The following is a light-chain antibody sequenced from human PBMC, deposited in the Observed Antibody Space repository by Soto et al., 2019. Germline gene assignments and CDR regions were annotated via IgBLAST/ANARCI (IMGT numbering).Light chain of an antibody. CDR1: QSVSSSY. CDR3: QQYGRSPR. Sequence: ESVLTQSPGTLSLSPGERATLSCRASQSVSSSYLTWYQQKPGQAPRLLIYGASSRATGIPDRFSGSGSGTDFTLTISRLEPEDFAVYYCQQYGRSPRFGGGTKVEIK. CDR2: GAS. J-gene: IGKJ4*01. V-gene: IGKV3-20*01.